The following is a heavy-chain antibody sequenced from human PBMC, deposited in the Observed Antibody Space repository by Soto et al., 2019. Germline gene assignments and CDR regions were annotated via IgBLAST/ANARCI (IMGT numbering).Heavy chain of an antibody. CDR1: GFTFRSYA. Sequence: PGGSLRLSCAASGFTFRSYAMSWVRQAPGKGLEWVSAISGSAENTFYAESVKGRFTISRDNSKNTLYLQMNSLRAEDTAIYYCAKDGCSGGDCYANFDSWGPGTLVTVSS. V-gene: IGHV3-23*01. CDR2: ISGSAENT. J-gene: IGHJ4*02. D-gene: IGHD2-21*02. CDR3: AKDGCSGGDCYANFDS.